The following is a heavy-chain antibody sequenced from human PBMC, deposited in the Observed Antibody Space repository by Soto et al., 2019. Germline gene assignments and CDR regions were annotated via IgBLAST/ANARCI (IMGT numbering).Heavy chain of an antibody. CDR2: ISYRGRT. CDR1: GCSISRGHYY. J-gene: IGHJ6*02. CDR3: ARASPVVTDV. Sequence: QVQLQESGPGLVKPSQALSLTWTVYGCSISRGHYYCSWIRKPPGKGLEWNGYISYRGRTYYNPSLTSRVTISVDTSKNQFSLKLSSVTAADTAVYYCARASPVVTDVWGQGTTVTVSS. V-gene: IGHV4-30-4*01. D-gene: IGHD5-18*01.